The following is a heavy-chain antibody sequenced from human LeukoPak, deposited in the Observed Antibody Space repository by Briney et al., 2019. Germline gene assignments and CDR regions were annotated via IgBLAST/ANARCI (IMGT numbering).Heavy chain of an antibody. J-gene: IGHJ4*02. CDR1: VVSLSSSY. Sequence: SETLSLTCTVSVVSLSSSYWSWIWQPPGKGVEWIGFIHYTGNTNHNPSLKNRVTISVDTSKNQFSLKLSSVTAADTAIYYCAKYGQYNFDYWGQGTLVTVSS. V-gene: IGHV4-59*01. CDR2: IHYTGNT. CDR3: AKYGQYNFDY. D-gene: IGHD2/OR15-2a*01.